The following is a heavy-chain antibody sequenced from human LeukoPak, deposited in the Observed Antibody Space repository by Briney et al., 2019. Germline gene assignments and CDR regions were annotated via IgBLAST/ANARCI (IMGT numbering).Heavy chain of an antibody. V-gene: IGHV3-72*01. Sequence: GGSLRLSCAASGFTLSDHYMDWVRQAPGKGLEWVGRTRNKANSYTTEYAASVKGRFTISRDDSKNSLYLQMNSLKTKDTAVYYCARYTAHDAFDIWGQGTMVTVSS. J-gene: IGHJ3*02. CDR2: TRNKANSYTT. CDR1: GFTLSDHY. CDR3: ARYTAHDAFDI. D-gene: IGHD3-16*02.